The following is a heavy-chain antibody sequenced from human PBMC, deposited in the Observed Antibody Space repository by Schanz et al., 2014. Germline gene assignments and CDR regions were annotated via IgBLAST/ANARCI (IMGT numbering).Heavy chain of an antibody. CDR2: VSRSTPDI. J-gene: IGHJ4*02. CDR1: GFGFSSYS. D-gene: IGHD3-22*01. CDR3: AKDRSWDYDSSGYFDY. V-gene: IGHV3-48*01. Sequence: VQLVESGGGLIQPGGSLRLSCAASGFGFSSYSMNWVRQAPGKGLEWVSYVSRSTPDIYYADSVKGRFTMSRDNAKNSVFLQMNSLRAEDTAVYYCAKDRSWDYDSSGYFDYWGQGTLVTVSS.